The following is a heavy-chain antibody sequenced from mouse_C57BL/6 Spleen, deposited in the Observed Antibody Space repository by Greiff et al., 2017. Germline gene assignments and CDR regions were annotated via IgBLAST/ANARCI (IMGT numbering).Heavy chain of an antibody. Sequence: QVQLKQPGAELVRPGSSVKLSCKASGYTFTSYWMHWVKQRPIQGLEWIGNIDPSDSETHYNQKFKDKATLTVDKSSSTAYMQLSSLTSEDSAVYYCARYDGYSGYFDYWGQGTTLTVSS. D-gene: IGHD2-3*01. V-gene: IGHV1-52*01. J-gene: IGHJ2*01. CDR3: ARYDGYSGYFDY. CDR2: IDPSDSET. CDR1: GYTFTSYW.